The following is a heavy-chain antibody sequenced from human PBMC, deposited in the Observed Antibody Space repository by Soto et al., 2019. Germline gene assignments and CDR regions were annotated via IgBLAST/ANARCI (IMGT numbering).Heavy chain of an antibody. V-gene: IGHV1-8*01. D-gene: IGHD6-6*01. Sequence: QVPLVQSGAEVKKPGASVKVSCKASGYTFTHYDINWVRQAPGQGLEWMGWMNPNSGNTGYAQKFQGRVTMTRDTSINTVFLELSSLRSEDTAVYYYAREGLEYSSATWFDLWGQGSLVTVSS. J-gene: IGHJ5*02. CDR2: MNPNSGNT. CDR3: AREGLEYSSATWFDL. CDR1: GYTFTHYD.